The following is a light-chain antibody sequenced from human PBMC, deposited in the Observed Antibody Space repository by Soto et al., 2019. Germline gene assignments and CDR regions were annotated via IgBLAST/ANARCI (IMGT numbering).Light chain of an antibody. J-gene: IGLJ2*01. Sequence: QSVLTQPASVSGSPGQSITISCTGTSSDIGTYKYVSWFQQHPGKAPKLIIFEVSNRPSGISDRFSGFKSANTAYLPISGVQPDEEEDYNCSSSTTSNTVVFGGGTKLTVL. CDR3: SSSTTSNTVV. CDR2: EVS. V-gene: IGLV2-14*01. CDR1: SSDIGTYKY.